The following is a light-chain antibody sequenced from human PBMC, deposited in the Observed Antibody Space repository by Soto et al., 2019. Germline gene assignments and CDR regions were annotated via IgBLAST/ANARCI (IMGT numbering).Light chain of an antibody. CDR3: QQYNNWWT. CDR2: GAS. CDR1: QSVSNN. Sequence: EIVMTQSPATLSVSPGERATLSCRASQSVSNNLAWYQKKPGQAPRLLIYGASTRATGIPARFSGSGSGTEFTLTINSLQSEDFACYYCQQYNNWWTFGQGTRVDIK. J-gene: IGKJ1*01. V-gene: IGKV3-15*01.